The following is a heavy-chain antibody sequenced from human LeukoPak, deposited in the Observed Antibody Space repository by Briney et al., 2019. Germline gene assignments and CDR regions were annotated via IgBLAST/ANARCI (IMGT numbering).Heavy chain of an antibody. CDR1: GYTFTSYD. CDR3: AKERSISGDSCYAS. CDR2: MNPNSGNT. Sequence: GASVKVSCKASGYTFTSYDINWVRQATGQGLEWMGWMNPNSGNTGYAQKFQGRVTMTRNTSISTAYLELSSLRSEDTALYYCAKERSISGDSCYASWGQGTLVTVSS. J-gene: IGHJ4*02. V-gene: IGHV1-8*01. D-gene: IGHD2-15*01.